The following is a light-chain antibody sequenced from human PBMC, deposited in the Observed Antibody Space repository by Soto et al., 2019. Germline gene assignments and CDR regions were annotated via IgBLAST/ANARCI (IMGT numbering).Light chain of an antibody. V-gene: IGLV2-8*01. CDR2: EVT. CDR3: SSHAGIINVV. CDR1: SSDVGGYNY. Sequence: QSALTQPPSASGSPGQSVTISCTGTSSDVGGYNYVSWYQQHPGKAPKLMIYEVTKRPSGAPDRFSGSKSGNTASLTVSGLLAEDEADYYCSSHAGIINVVFGGGTKLTVL. J-gene: IGLJ3*02.